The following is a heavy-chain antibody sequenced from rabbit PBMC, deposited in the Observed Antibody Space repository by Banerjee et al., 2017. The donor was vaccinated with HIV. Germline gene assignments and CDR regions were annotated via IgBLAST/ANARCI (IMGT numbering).Heavy chain of an antibody. J-gene: IGHJ4*01. V-gene: IGHV1S40*01. CDR2: IATGSATT. CDR1: GFSFSSSYY. Sequence: QSLEESGGDLVKPGASLTLTCTASGFSFSSSYYICWVRQAPGKGLEWIGCIATGSATTYYASWAKGRFTISKTSSTTVTLQMTSLTAADTATYFCGRDRGVGYDLNLWGPGTLVHRL. CDR3: GRDRGVGYDLNL. D-gene: IGHD6-1*01.